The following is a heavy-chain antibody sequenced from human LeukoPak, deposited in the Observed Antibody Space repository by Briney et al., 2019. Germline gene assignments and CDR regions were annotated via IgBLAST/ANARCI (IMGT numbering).Heavy chain of an antibody. CDR2: FDPEDGET. D-gene: IGHD1-14*01. V-gene: IGHV1-24*01. Sequence: ASVKVSCKVSGYTLTELSMHWVRQAPGKGLEWMGGFDPEDGETIYAQKFQGRVTMTEDTSTDTAYMELSSLRSEDTAVYYCATKPPGASGIYYFYIDVWGKGTTGTISS. J-gene: IGHJ6*03. CDR3: ATKPPGASGIYYFYIDV. CDR1: GYTLTELS.